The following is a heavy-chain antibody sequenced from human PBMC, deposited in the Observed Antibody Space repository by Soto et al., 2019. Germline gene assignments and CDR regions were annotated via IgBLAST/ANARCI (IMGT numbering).Heavy chain of an antibody. Sequence: QVQLVESGGGVVQPGRSLRLSCAASGFTFSSYGMHWVRQAPGKGLEWVAVISYDGSNKYYADSVKGRFTISRDNSKNPLYLQMNILRAEATAVYYCAKGLRGCTNGVCYPTYGMDVWGQGTTVTVSS. V-gene: IGHV3-30*18. J-gene: IGHJ6*02. D-gene: IGHD2-8*01. CDR3: AKGLRGCTNGVCYPTYGMDV. CDR1: GFTFSSYG. CDR2: ISYDGSNK.